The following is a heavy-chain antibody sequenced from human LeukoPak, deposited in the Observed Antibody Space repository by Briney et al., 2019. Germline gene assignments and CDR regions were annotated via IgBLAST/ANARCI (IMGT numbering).Heavy chain of an antibody. Sequence: GGSLRLSCAASGFTFSSYGMHWVRQAPGKGLEWVAVIWDDGSNKYYADSVKGRFTISRDNSKNTLYLQVNSLRAEDTAVYYCARDGNFGYDAFDIWGRGTMVTVSS. CDR2: IWDDGSNK. CDR3: ARDGNFGYDAFDI. D-gene: IGHD3-10*01. J-gene: IGHJ3*02. V-gene: IGHV3-33*01. CDR1: GFTFSSYG.